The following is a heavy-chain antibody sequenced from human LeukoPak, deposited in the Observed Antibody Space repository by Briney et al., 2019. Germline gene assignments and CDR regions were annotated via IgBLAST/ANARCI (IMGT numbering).Heavy chain of an antibody. CDR2: INHSGST. CDR1: GGSFSGYY. Sequence: SETLSLTCAVYGGSFSGYYWSWIRQPPGKGLEWFAEINHSGSTNYNPSLKSRVTISVDTSKNQFSLKLSSVTAADTAVYYCATPDCSSTSCYEGDAFDIWGQGTMVTVSS. J-gene: IGHJ3*02. D-gene: IGHD2-2*01. CDR3: ATPDCSSTSCYEGDAFDI. V-gene: IGHV4-34*01.